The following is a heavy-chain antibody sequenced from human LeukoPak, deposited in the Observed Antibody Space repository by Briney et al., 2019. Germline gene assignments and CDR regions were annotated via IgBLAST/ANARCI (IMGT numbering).Heavy chain of an antibody. Sequence: PSQTLSLTCTVSGGSISSGSYYWSWIRQPAGKGLEWIGRIYTSGSTNYNPSLKSRVTISLDTSKNHFSLKPSSVTAADTAVYYCADSIDFDYGDYYFDYWGQGALVTISS. CDR2: IYTSGST. CDR1: GGSISSGSYY. J-gene: IGHJ4*02. CDR3: ADSIDFDYGDYYFDY. V-gene: IGHV4-61*02. D-gene: IGHD4-17*01.